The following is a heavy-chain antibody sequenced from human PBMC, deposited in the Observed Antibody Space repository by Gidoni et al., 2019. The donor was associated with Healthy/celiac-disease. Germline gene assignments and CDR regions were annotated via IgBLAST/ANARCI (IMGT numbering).Heavy chain of an antibody. Sequence: QVQLQESGPGLVKPSGTLSLTCAVSGGSISRSNWWSWVRQTPGKGREWIGELYHSVSTNYHPPLKSRVTISVDKSKNPFSLKLSSVTAADTAVYYCARVGGGVGELFDYWGQGTLVTVSS. CDR3: ARVGGGVGELFDY. CDR1: GGSISRSNW. J-gene: IGHJ4*02. CDR2: LYHSVST. D-gene: IGHD3-10*01. V-gene: IGHV4-4*02.